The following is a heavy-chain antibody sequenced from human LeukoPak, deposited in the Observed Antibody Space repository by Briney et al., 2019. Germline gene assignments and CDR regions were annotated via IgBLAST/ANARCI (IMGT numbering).Heavy chain of an antibody. CDR3: ARVFWSGPYYYYGMDV. Sequence: ASVKVSCKASGYTFTSYAMHWVRQAPGQRLEWMGWINAGNGNTKYSQKFQGRVTITRDTSASTAYMELSSLRSEDTAVYYCARVFWSGPYYYYGMDVWGQETTVTVSS. V-gene: IGHV1-3*01. CDR1: GYTFTSYA. CDR2: INAGNGNT. D-gene: IGHD3-3*01. J-gene: IGHJ6*02.